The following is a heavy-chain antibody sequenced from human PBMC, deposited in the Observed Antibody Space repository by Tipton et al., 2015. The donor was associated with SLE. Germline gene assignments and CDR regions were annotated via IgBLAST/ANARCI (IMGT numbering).Heavy chain of an antibody. CDR3: ARAGRAWNLFDY. Sequence: GLVKPSETLSLTCTVSGYSISSGYYWGWIRQPPGKGLEWIGSIYHSGSTYYNPSLKSRVTISVDTSKNQFSLKLSSVTAADTAVYYCARAGRAWNLFDYWGQGTLFTVSS. CDR1: GYSISSGYY. J-gene: IGHJ4*02. CDR2: IYHSGST. V-gene: IGHV4-38-2*02. D-gene: IGHD1-1*01.